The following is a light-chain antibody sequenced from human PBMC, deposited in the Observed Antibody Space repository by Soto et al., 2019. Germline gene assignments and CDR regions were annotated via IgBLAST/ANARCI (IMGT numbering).Light chain of an antibody. CDR2: DNN. Sequence: QSVLTQSPSVSAAPGQKVTISCSGSSSNIGNNYVSWYQQLPGTAPKLLIYDNNKRPSGIPDRFSGSKSGNTASLTVFGLLPEDEADYYCASYAGGNQVFGTGTKLTVL. V-gene: IGLV1-51*01. CDR1: SSNIGNNY. J-gene: IGLJ1*01. CDR3: ASYAGGNQV.